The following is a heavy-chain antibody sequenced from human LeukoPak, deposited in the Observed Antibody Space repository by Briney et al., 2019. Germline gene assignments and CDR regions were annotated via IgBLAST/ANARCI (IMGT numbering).Heavy chain of an antibody. Sequence: GGSLRLSCAASGFTFSSYAMSWVRQAPGKGLEWVPAISGSGGSTYYADSVKGRFTISRDNSKNTLYLQMNSLRAEDTAVYYCARDLTRWYFDYWGQGTLVTVSS. CDR3: ARDLTRWYFDY. V-gene: IGHV3-23*01. D-gene: IGHD3-9*01. CDR1: GFTFSSYA. CDR2: ISGSGGST. J-gene: IGHJ4*02.